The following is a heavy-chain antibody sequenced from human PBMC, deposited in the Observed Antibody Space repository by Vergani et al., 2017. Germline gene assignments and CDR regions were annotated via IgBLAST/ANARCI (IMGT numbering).Heavy chain of an antibody. CDR2: IYTSGRT. CDR3: AGWAPYYGFWSGSRGDWFDP. V-gene: IGHV4-61*02. D-gene: IGHD3-3*01. CDR1: GGSISSGSYY. Sequence: QVQLQESGPGLVKPSQTLSPTCTVPGGSISSGSYYWSWIRQPAGKGLEWIGRIYTSGRTNYNPSLKSRVTISVDTSKNQFSLKLSSVTAADTAVSYCAGWAPYYGFWSGSRGDWFDPWGQGTLVTVSS. J-gene: IGHJ5*02.